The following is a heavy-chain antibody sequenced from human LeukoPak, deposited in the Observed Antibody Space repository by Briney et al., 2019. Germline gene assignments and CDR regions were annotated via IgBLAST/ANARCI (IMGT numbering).Heavy chain of an antibody. V-gene: IGHV3-30-3*01. D-gene: IGHD4-11*01. CDR3: ARDRDYRPSFFDY. CDR2: ISYDGSNK. CDR1: GFTLSSYA. J-gene: IGHJ4*02. Sequence: PGRSLRLSCAASGFTLSSYAMHWVRQAPGKGLEWVAVISYDGSNKYYADSVKGRFTISRDNSKNTLYLQMNSLRAEDTAVYYCARDRDYRPSFFDYWGQGTLVTVSS.